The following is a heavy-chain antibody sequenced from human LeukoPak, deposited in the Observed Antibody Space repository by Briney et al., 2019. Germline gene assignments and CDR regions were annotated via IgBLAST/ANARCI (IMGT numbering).Heavy chain of an antibody. CDR2: ISSSSSYI. Sequence: GGSLRLSYAASGFTFSSYSMNWVRRAPGKGLEWVSSISSSSSYIYYADSVKGRFTISRDNAKNSLYLQMNSLRAEDTAVYYCARDPVTTPTGNWFDPWGQGTLVTVSS. V-gene: IGHV3-21*01. CDR1: GFTFSSYS. J-gene: IGHJ5*02. D-gene: IGHD4-17*01. CDR3: ARDPVTTPTGNWFDP.